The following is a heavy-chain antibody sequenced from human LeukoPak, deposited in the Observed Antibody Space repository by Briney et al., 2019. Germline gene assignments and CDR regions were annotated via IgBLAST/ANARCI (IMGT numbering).Heavy chain of an antibody. CDR2: IIPIFGTA. Sequence: SVKVSCKASGGTFSSYAVSWVRQAPGQGLEWMGGIIPIFGTANYAQKFQGRVTITADKSTSTAYMELSSLRSEDTAVYYCARGRWYYYGSGSYTPVKNYYYGMDVWGKGTTVTVSS. J-gene: IGHJ6*04. CDR3: ARGRWYYYGSGSYTPVKNYYYGMDV. D-gene: IGHD3-10*01. CDR1: GGTFSSYA. V-gene: IGHV1-69*06.